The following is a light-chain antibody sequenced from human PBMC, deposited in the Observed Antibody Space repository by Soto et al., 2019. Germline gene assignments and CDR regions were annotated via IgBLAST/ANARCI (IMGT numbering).Light chain of an antibody. J-gene: IGLJ2*01. CDR2: DVS. CDR1: SSDVGGYNY. CDR3: SSFTSSNTVI. V-gene: IGLV2-14*01. Sequence: QSALTQPASVSGSPGQSITISCTGTSSDVGGYNYVSWYQQHPGKAPKLMIYDVSNRPSGVSNRFSGSKSGNTASLTISGLQAEDDAHYYCSSFTSSNTVIFGGGTKLTVL.